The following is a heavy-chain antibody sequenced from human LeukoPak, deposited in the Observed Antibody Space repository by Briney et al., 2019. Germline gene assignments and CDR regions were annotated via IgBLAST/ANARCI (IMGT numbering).Heavy chain of an antibody. V-gene: IGHV1-69*13. CDR3: ARAESIPNRITMVRGDPFYYYGMGV. D-gene: IGHD3-10*01. Sequence: GASVKVSCKASGGTFSSYAISWVRQAPGQGLEWMGGIIPIFGTANYAQKFQGRVTITADESTSTAYMELSSLRSEDTAVYYCARAESIPNRITMVRGDPFYYYGMGVWGQGTTVTVSS. CDR2: IIPIFGTA. J-gene: IGHJ6*02. CDR1: GGTFSSYA.